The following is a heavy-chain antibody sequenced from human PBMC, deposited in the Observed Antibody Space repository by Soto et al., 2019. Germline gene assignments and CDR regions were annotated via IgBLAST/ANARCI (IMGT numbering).Heavy chain of an antibody. D-gene: IGHD1-26*01. V-gene: IGHV3-23*01. CDR1: GFTFSTYA. Sequence: EVQLLESGGGLVQPGGSLRLSCAASGFTFSTYAMNWVRQAPGKGLEWVSSIDGSGGGTYYADSVKGRFTISRDNSKNTLYLQINSLRAEDAAIYYCAKVDRQTKLGGTTNWGQGTLVTVS. CDR2: IDGSGGGT. J-gene: IGHJ4*02. CDR3: AKVDRQTKLGGTTN.